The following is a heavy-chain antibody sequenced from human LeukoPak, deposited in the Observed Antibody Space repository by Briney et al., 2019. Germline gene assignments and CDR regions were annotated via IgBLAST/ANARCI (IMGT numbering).Heavy chain of an antibody. CDR1: GGSISSYY. CDR2: IYYSGST. D-gene: IGHD3-22*01. CDR3: ARHRYYYDSSGYYYQP. J-gene: IGHJ5*02. V-gene: IGHV4-59*01. Sequence: SETLSLTCTVSGGSISSYYWSWIRQPPGKGLEWIGYIYYSGSTNYNPSLKSRVTISVDTSKNQFSLRLSSVTAADTAVYYCARHRYYYDSSGYYYQPWGQGTLVTVSS.